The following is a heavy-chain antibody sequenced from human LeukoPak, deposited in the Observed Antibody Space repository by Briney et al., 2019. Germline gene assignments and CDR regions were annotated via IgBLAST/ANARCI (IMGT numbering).Heavy chain of an antibody. CDR2: IYHSGST. J-gene: IGHJ4*02. Sequence: SETLSLTCTVSGGSISSSSYYWGWIRQPPGKGLEWIGEIYHSGSTNYNPSLKSRVTISVDTSKNQFSLKLSSVTAADTAVYYCTYGGDYYFDYWGQGTLVTVSS. CDR1: GGSISSSSYY. CDR3: TYGGDYYFDY. V-gene: IGHV4-39*07. D-gene: IGHD3-16*01.